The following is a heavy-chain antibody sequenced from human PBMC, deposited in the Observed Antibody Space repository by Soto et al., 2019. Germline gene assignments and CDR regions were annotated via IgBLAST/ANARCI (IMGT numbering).Heavy chain of an antibody. CDR2: IKQDGSEK. D-gene: IGHD2-2*01. Sequence: GGSLRLSCAASGFTFSSYWMSWVRQAPGKGLEWVANIKQDGSEKYCVDSVKGRFTISRDNAKNSLYLQMNSLRAEDTAVYYCARVLSDCSSTSCPTGAFDIWGQGTMVTVSS. CDR3: ARVLSDCSSTSCPTGAFDI. CDR1: GFTFSSYW. J-gene: IGHJ3*02. V-gene: IGHV3-7*01.